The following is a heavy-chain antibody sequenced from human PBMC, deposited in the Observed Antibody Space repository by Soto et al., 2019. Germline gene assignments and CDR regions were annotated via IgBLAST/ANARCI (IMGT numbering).Heavy chain of an antibody. Sequence: QLQLQESGPGGVKPTQTLSLTCTASGGPISSCDFHWSWIRQSPGKGLELLGYIYSHGITKYNPSLTSRLTISVDTSTNQFSLHLNSVNAADSAVYYCARLVLTAATWLGYFDRWGKGTLVTFSS. CDR3: ARLVLTAATWLGYFDR. V-gene: IGHV4-30-4*01. J-gene: IGHJ4*02. D-gene: IGHD2-21*02. CDR2: IYSHGIT. CDR1: GGPISSCDFH.